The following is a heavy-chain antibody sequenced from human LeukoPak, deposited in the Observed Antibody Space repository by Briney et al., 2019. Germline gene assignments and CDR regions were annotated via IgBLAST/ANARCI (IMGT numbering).Heavy chain of an antibody. CDR3: AKYCNSASCSFDY. V-gene: IGHV4-61*01. CDR2: IYYSGST. D-gene: IGHD2-2*01. J-gene: IGHJ4*02. Sequence: SETLSLTCTVSGGSISSSSYYWSWIRQPPGKGLEWIGYIYYSGSTNYNPSLKSRVTISVDRTRNQFSLKLSSVTAADTAVYYCAKYCNSASCSFDYWGQGTLVTVSS. CDR1: GGSISSSSYY.